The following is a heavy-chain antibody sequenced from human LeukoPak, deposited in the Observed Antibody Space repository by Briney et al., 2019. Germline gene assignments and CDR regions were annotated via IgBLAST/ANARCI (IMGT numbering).Heavy chain of an antibody. CDR1: GYTFTSYG. V-gene: IGHV1-18*01. Sequence: EASVKVSCKASGYTFTSYGISWVRQAPGQGLEWLGWISTYNGNTNYAQKFQGRVTMTTDTSTSTAYMELRSLRSDDTAVYHCARDGIRIFGVADYWGQGTLVTVSS. J-gene: IGHJ4*02. D-gene: IGHD3-3*01. CDR3: ARDGIRIFGVADY. CDR2: ISTYNGNT.